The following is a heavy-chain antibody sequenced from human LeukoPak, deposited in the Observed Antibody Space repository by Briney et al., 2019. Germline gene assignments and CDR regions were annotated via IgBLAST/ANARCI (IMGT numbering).Heavy chain of an antibody. J-gene: IGHJ4*02. CDR3: ARGDALAPAAAGDY. V-gene: IGHV1-18*01. D-gene: IGHD2-2*01. Sequence: ASVKVSCRTSGYIFMNYGINWVRQAPGLGLEWMGWISVYNGNTKSAQNFQGRVTMTTDISTSTAYMELRSLRSDDTAVYYCARGDALAPAAAGDYWGQGTLVTVSS. CDR1: GYIFMNYG. CDR2: ISVYNGNT.